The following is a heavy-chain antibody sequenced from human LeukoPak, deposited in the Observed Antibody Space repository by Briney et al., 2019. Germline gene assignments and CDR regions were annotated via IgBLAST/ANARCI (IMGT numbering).Heavy chain of an antibody. CDR1: GGSITNYY. Sequence: SETLSLTCTVSGGSITNYYWNWIRQPPGKGLEWIGYIYHSGSTSFNPSLKSRATISVDMSKNQFSLKLSSVTAADTAVYYRARRGLTKSYLPYFDYWGQGTLVTVSS. D-gene: IGHD1-26*01. CDR3: ARRGLTKSYLPYFDY. J-gene: IGHJ4*02. CDR2: IYHSGST. V-gene: IGHV4-59*08.